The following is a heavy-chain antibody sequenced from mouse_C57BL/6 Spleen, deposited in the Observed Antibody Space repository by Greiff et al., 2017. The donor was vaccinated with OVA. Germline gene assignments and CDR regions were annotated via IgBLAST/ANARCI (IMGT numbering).Heavy chain of an antibody. CDR1: GFTFSSYA. CDR3: TRFDYDAFDY. J-gene: IGHJ2*01. V-gene: IGHV5-9-1*02. D-gene: IGHD2-4*01. CDR2: ISSGGDYI. Sequence: EVKVEESGAGLVKPGGSLKLSCAASGFTFSSYAMSWVRQTPEKRLEWVAYISSGGDYIYYADTVKGRFTISRDNARNTLYLQMSSLKSEDTAMYYCTRFDYDAFDYWGQGTTLTVSS.